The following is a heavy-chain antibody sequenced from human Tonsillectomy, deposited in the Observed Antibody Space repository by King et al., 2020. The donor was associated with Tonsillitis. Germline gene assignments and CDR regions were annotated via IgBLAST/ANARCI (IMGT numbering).Heavy chain of an antibody. D-gene: IGHD7-27*01. CDR3: ARRPTLTDPLDY. Sequence: VQLVESGAEVKKPGSSVKVSCKASGGTFSSYAISWVRQAPGQGLEWMGGIIPIFGTANYAQKFQGRVTIAADESTSTAYMELSSLRSEDTAVYYCARRPTLTDPLDYWGQGTLVTVSS. CDR2: IIPIFGTA. CDR1: GGTFSSYA. V-gene: IGHV1-69*01. J-gene: IGHJ4*02.